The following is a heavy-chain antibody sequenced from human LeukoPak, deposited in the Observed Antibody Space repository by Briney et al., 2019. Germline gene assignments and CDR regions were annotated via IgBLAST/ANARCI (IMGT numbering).Heavy chain of an antibody. CDR1: GFTFSSYE. J-gene: IGHJ4*02. Sequence: GGSLRLSCAASGFTFSSYEMNWVRQAPGKGLEWVSYISSSAGTTHYADSVKGRFTTSRDNSKNTLYLQMNSLRAEDTAVYYCAKGEGGYCSSTSCSTYFDYWGQGTLVTVSS. CDR2: ISSSAGTT. CDR3: AKGEGGYCSSTSCSTYFDY. V-gene: IGHV3-23*01. D-gene: IGHD2-2*01.